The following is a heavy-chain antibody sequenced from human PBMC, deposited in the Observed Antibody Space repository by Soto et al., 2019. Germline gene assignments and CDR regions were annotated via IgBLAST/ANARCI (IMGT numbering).Heavy chain of an antibody. J-gene: IGHJ4*02. CDR3: ARAPPFFYDSRGYSYS. CDR2: INAGSGNT. CDR1: GYTFTSYA. Sequence: ASVKVSCKASGYTFTSYAMHWVRQAPGQRLEWMGWINAGSGNTKYSQKFQGRVTITRDTSASTAYMELSSLRSEDTAVYYCARAPPFFYDSRGYSYSWGQGTLVTVSS. V-gene: IGHV1-3*01. D-gene: IGHD3-22*01.